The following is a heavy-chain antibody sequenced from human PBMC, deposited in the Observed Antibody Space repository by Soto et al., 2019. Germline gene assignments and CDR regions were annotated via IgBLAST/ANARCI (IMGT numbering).Heavy chain of an antibody. J-gene: IGHJ6*02. V-gene: IGHV4-39*02. Sequence: PSETLSLTCSVSGGSISTSSHYWGWIRQPPGKGLEWIGTISYSGSAYYNPSLKSPVTISVDASKNHFSLKLSSVTAADTAVYYCARALYSSFPRYYYYGMDVWGQGTTVTVSS. CDR3: ARALYSSFPRYYYYGMDV. D-gene: IGHD4-4*01. CDR1: GGSISTSSHY. CDR2: ISYSGSA.